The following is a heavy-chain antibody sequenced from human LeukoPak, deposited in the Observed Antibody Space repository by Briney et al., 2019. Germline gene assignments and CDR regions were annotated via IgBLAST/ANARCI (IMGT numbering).Heavy chain of an antibody. D-gene: IGHD3-10*01. CDR2: ISCDGRNK. CDR1: GFTFSSHA. V-gene: IGHV3-30-3*01. J-gene: IGHJ6*02. CDR3: AKGDGPGTYGMDV. Sequence: GGSLRLSCAASGFTFSSHAMHWVRQAPGKGLEWVAVISCDGRNKYYADSVKGRFTISRDNSKNTLYLQMNSLRAEDTAVYYCAKGDGPGTYGMDVWGQGTTVTVSS.